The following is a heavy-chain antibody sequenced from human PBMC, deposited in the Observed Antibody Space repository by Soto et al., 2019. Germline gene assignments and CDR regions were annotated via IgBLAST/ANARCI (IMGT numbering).Heavy chain of an antibody. J-gene: IGHJ3*02. CDR1: GGSISSSSYD. Sequence: SETLSLTSNISGGSISSSSYDWGWIRQPPGKGLEWIGSIYYSGSTYYNPSLKSRVTISVDTSKNQFSLKLSSVTAADTAVYYCARQQDIVVVVAANDAFDIWGQGTMVT. CDR2: IYYSGST. D-gene: IGHD2-15*01. V-gene: IGHV4-39*01. CDR3: ARQQDIVVVVAANDAFDI.